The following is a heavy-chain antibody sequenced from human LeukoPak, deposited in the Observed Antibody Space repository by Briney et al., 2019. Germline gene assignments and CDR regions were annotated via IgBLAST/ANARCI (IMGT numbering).Heavy chain of an antibody. V-gene: IGHV1-24*01. CDR1: GYTLTELS. J-gene: IGHJ4*02. D-gene: IGHD3-22*01. CDR3: ATYGNYYDSSGPFDY. CDR2: FDPEDGET. Sequence: ASVKVSCKVSGYTLTELSIHWVRQAPGKGLEWRGGFDPEDGETIYAQKFQGRVTMTEDTSTDTAYMELSSLRSEDTAVYYCATYGNYYDSSGPFDYWGQGTLVTVSS.